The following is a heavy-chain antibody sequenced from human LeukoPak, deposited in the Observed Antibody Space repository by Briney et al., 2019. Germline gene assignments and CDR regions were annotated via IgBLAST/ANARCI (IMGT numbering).Heavy chain of an antibody. CDR1: GFTFSDYY. D-gene: IGHD6-25*01. CDR3: ARGSRSGWNRYYFDY. J-gene: IGHJ4*02. Sequence: GGSLRLSCAASGFTFSDYYMSWIRQAPGKGLEWVAYISVSYIIYYADSVKGRFTISRDNAKNSLYLQMNSLRAEDTAVYYCARGSRSGWNRYYFDYWGQGTLVTVSS. CDR2: ISVSYII. V-gene: IGHV3-11*04.